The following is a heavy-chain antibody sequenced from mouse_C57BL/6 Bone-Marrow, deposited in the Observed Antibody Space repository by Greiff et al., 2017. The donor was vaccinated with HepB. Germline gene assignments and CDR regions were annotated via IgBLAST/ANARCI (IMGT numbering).Heavy chain of an antibody. Sequence: EVKLLESGGGLVKPGGSLKLSCAASGFTFSSYTMSWVRQTPEKRLEWVATISGGGGNTYYPDSVKGRFTISRDNAKNTLYLQMSRLRSEDTALYYCASQRDYDGEAGWFAYWGQGTPVTVSA. D-gene: IGHD2-4*01. CDR3: ASQRDYDGEAGWFAY. CDR1: GFTFSSYT. CDR2: ISGGGGNT. J-gene: IGHJ3*01. V-gene: IGHV5-9*01.